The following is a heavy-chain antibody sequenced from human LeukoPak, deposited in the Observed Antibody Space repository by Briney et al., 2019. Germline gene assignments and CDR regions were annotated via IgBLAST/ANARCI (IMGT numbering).Heavy chain of an antibody. V-gene: IGHV2-5*02. D-gene: IGHD6-25*01. CDR1: GFSLSTSGEG. Sequence: ESGPTLVNPTQTLTLTCTFSGFSLSTSGEGVGWIRQPPGKALEWLALIYWDDNKSYSPSLKTRLTITKDTSKNQVVLTMTNTDPVDTATYYCAHRHIIAAGDALDIWGQGTMVTVSS. CDR2: IYWDDNK. J-gene: IGHJ3*02. CDR3: AHRHIIAAGDALDI.